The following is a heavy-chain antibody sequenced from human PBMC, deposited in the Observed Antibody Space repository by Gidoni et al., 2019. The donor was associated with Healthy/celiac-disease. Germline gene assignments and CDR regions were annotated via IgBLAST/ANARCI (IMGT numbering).Heavy chain of an antibody. Sequence: QVQLQQWGAGLLKPSETLSLTCAVYGGSFSGYYWSWIRQPPGKGLEWIGEINHSGSTNYNPSLKSRVTISVDTSKNQFSLKLSSVTAADTAVYYCARGMATITNYDYGMDVWGQGTTVTVSS. V-gene: IGHV4-34*01. CDR1: GGSFSGYY. D-gene: IGHD5-12*01. CDR2: INHSGST. J-gene: IGHJ6*02. CDR3: ARGMATITNYDYGMDV.